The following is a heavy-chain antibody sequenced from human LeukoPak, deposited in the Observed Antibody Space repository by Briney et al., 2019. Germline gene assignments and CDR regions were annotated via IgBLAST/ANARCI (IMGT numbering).Heavy chain of an antibody. J-gene: IGHJ3*02. D-gene: IGHD2-15*01. V-gene: IGHV3-53*01. CDR1: GFTVSSNY. Sequence: GESLRLSCAASGFTVSSNYMSWVRQAPGKGLEWVSVIYSGGSTYYADSVKGRFTISRDNSKNTLYLQMNSLRAEDTAVYYCARLGYCSGGSCYPGAFDIWGQGTMVTVSS. CDR2: IYSGGST. CDR3: ARLGYCSGGSCYPGAFDI.